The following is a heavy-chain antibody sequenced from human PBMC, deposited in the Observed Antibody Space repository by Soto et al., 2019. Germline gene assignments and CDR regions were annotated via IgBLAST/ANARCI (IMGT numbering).Heavy chain of an antibody. Sequence: SVMVSCKRPACPFKNNVISCGRKAHGQGVDWMGGIIPVFGTTNYAQKFHGRLTITADDVTSTVYMELSXLRYEDTAVYYCPREIGVAVATILYYLVGWAQGTLVNVAS. CDR1: ACPFKNNV. CDR3: PREIGVAVATILYYLVG. J-gene: IGHJ4*02. D-gene: IGHD1-26*01. CDR2: IIPVFGTT. V-gene: IGHV1-69*13.